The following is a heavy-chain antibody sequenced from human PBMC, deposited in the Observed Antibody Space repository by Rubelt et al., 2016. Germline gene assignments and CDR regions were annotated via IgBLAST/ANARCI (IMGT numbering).Heavy chain of an antibody. CDR2: ISAYNGNT. CDR1: GYTFTSYY. V-gene: IGHV1-18*04. D-gene: IGHD5-18*01. J-gene: IGHJ6*02. Sequence: KPGASVKVSCKASGYTFTSYYMHWVRQAPGQGLEWMGWISAYNGNTNYAQKLQGRVTMTTDTSTSTAYMELRSLRSDDTAVYYCARDAQLWLALYYYYGMDVWGQGTTVTVSS. CDR3: ARDAQLWLALYYYYGMDV.